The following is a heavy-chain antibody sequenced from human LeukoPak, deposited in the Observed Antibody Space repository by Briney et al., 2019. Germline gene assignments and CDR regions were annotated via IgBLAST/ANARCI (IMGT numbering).Heavy chain of an antibody. V-gene: IGHV3-21*01. CDR2: ISSSSSYI. Sequence: GGSLRLSCAASGFTFSSYSMNWVRQAPGKGLEWVSSISSSSSYIYYADSVKGRFTIPRDNAKNSLYLQMNSLRAEDTAVCYCARDPIKRGYLDYWGQGTLVTVSS. D-gene: IGHD5-12*01. J-gene: IGHJ4*02. CDR3: ARDPIKRGYLDY. CDR1: GFTFSSYS.